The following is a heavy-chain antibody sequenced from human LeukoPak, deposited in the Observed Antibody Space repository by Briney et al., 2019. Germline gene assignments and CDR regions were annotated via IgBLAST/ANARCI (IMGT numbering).Heavy chain of an antibody. D-gene: IGHD5-24*01. CDR3: ARDPWGWLQLSAFDI. J-gene: IGHJ3*02. CDR1: GGSISSSSYY. V-gene: IGHV4-39*07. Sequence: SETLSLTCTVSGGSISSSSYYWGWIRQPPGKGLEWIGSIYYSGSTNYNPSLKSRVTISVDTSKNQFSLKLSSVTAADTAVYYCARDPWGWLQLSAFDIWGQGTMVTVSS. CDR2: IYYSGST.